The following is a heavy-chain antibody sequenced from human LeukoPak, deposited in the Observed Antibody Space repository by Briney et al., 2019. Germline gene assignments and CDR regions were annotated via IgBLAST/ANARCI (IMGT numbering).Heavy chain of an antibody. Sequence: GASVKVSCKASGYTFTGYYMHWVRQAPGQGLEWMGWINPNSGGTNYAQKFQGRVTMTRDTSISTAYMELSRLRSDDTAVYYCARDWGYCSSTSCYTGDANWFDPWGQGTLVTVSS. D-gene: IGHD2-2*02. CDR1: GYTFTGYY. CDR2: INPNSGGT. CDR3: ARDWGYCSSTSCYTGDANWFDP. J-gene: IGHJ5*02. V-gene: IGHV1-2*02.